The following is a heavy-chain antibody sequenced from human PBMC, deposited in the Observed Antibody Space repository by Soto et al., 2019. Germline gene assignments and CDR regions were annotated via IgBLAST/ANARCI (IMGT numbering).Heavy chain of an antibody. Sequence: EVQLVESGGGLVQPGGSLRLACAASGFTVSSNYMSWVRQAPGKGLEWVSVIDSGGSTYYADSVKGRFTISRDNSKNTLYLQMNSLRAEDTAVYYCARDLSSDYGMDVWGQGTPVTVSS. V-gene: IGHV3-66*01. CDR2: IDSGGST. J-gene: IGHJ6*02. CDR3: ARDLSSDYGMDV. CDR1: GFTVSSNY.